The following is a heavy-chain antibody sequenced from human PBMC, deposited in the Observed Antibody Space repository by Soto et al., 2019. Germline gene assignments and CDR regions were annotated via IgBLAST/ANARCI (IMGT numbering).Heavy chain of an antibody. Sequence: QVQLVQSGAEVKKPGAAVKVSCKASGYTFTSYGISWVRQAPGQGLEWMGWISAYSGNTNYAQKLQGRVTMTTDAPTSTAYMELRSLGSDDTAVYYCGRDSRPAGQLVLDYLGQGTLVTVSS. D-gene: IGHD6-6*01. CDR1: GYTFTSYG. CDR2: ISAYSGNT. J-gene: IGHJ4*02. CDR3: GRDSRPAGQLVLDY. V-gene: IGHV1-18*01.